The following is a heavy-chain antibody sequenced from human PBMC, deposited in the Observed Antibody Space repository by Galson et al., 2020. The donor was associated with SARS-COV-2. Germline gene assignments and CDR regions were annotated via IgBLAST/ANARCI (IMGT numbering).Heavy chain of an antibody. D-gene: IGHD3-3*01. CDR3: ARSPPPYYDFWSGYSDGYYFDY. V-gene: IGHV2-70*01. J-gene: IGHJ4*02. CDR2: IDWDDDK. CDR1: GFSLSTSGMC. Sequence: SGPTLVKPTQTLTLTCTFSGFSLSTSGMCVSWIRQPPGKALEWLALIDWDDDKYYSTSLKTRLTISKDTSKNQVVLTMTNMDPVDTATYYCARSPPPYYDFWSGYSDGYYFDYWGQGTLVTVSS.